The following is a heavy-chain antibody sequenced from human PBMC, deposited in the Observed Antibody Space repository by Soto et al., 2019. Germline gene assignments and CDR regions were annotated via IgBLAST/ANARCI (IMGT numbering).Heavy chain of an antibody. J-gene: IGHJ4*02. V-gene: IGHV6-1*01. CDR2: TYYRSRWYN. CDR3: ARDGGIALTTFDF. D-gene: IGHD4-17*01. CDR1: GDSVSDNTAA. Sequence: SQTLSLTCAISGDSVSDNTAAWNWIRQSPSRGLEWLGRTYYRSRWYNDYAISVRSRIIINPDTSKNQFSLQLNSVTPEDTAVYYCARDGGIALTTFDFWGQGTLVTVS.